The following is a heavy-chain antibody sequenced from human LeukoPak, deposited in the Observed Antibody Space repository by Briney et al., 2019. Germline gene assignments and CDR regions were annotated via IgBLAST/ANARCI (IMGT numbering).Heavy chain of an antibody. CDR1: GYTFTSYA. CDR2: INAGNGNT. Sequence: GASVKVSCKASGYTFTSYAMHWVRQAPGQRLEWMGWINAGNGNTKYSQKFQGRVTITRDTSASTAYMELSSLRSEDTAVYYCAREGYYGSSGYYYGDEWYYFDYWGQGTLVTVSS. CDR3: AREGYYGSSGYYYGDEWYYFDY. J-gene: IGHJ4*02. D-gene: IGHD3-22*01. V-gene: IGHV1-3*01.